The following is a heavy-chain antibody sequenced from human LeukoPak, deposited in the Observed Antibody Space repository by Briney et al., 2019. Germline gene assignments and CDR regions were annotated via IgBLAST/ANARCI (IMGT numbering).Heavy chain of an antibody. D-gene: IGHD6-13*01. CDR1: GFTFSIYP. CDR2: ISYDGSYK. V-gene: IGHV3-30-3*01. CDR3: ARDRDSSSWFDY. Sequence: SGGSLRLSCEASGFTFSIYPMHWVRQAPGKGLEWVAVISYDGSYKNYADSVKGRFTISRDNSRNTLYLQMNSVRGEDTAVYYCARDRDSSSWFDYWGQGALVTVSS. J-gene: IGHJ4*02.